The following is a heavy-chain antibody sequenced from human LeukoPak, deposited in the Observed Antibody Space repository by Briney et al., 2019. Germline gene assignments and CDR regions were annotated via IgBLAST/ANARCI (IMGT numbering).Heavy chain of an antibody. J-gene: IGHJ4*02. D-gene: IGHD6-13*01. Sequence: GASVKVSCKASVYAFTSYDISWVRQAPGQGLEWMGGIIPIFGTANYAQKFQGRVTITADKSTSTAYMELSSLRSEYTAVYYCAKLTGRGYSSSWSTDYWGQGTLVTVSS. CDR2: IIPIFGTA. V-gene: IGHV1-69*06. CDR1: VYAFTSYD. CDR3: AKLTGRGYSSSWSTDY.